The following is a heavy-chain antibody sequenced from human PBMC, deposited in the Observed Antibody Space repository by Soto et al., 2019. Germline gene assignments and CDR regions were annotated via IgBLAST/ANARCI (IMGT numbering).Heavy chain of an antibody. CDR1: GYTFTGYY. CDR3: ARDGARAYPYYYYYMDV. D-gene: IGHD1-26*01. V-gene: IGHV1-2*04. J-gene: IGHJ6*03. CDR2: INPNSGGT. Sequence: ASVKVSCKASGYTFTGYYMHWVRQAPGQGLEWMGWINPNSGGTNYAQKFQGWVTMTRDTSISTAYMELSRLRSDDTAVYYCARDGARAYPYYYYYMDVWGKGTTVTVSS.